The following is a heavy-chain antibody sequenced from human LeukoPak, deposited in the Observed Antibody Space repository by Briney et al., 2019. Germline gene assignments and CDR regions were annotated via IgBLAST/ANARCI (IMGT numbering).Heavy chain of an antibody. D-gene: IGHD2-2*01. CDR2: INTYNGNA. Sequence: ASVKVSCKASGYTFTSYGITWVRQAPGQGLEWVGWINTYNGNAKYAETLQGRVTMTTDTSTSTAYMELRSLTSDDTAVYYCAGVLAYCRRTDCHDAFDIWGQGTMVTVSS. J-gene: IGHJ3*02. CDR3: AGVLAYCRRTDCHDAFDI. V-gene: IGHV1-18*01. CDR1: GYTFTSYG.